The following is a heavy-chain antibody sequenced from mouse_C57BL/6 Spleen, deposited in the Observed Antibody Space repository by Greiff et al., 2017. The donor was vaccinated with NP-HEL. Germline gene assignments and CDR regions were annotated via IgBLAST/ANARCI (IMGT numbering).Heavy chain of an antibody. CDR2: IRSKSNNYAT. J-gene: IGHJ2*01. D-gene: IGHD1-1*01. CDR3: VRGYGSSPYYFDY. CDR1: GFSFNTYA. Sequence: EVKLMESGGGLVQPKGSLKLSCAASGFSFNTYAMNWVRQPPGQGLEWVARIRSKSNNYATYYADSVKDRFTISRDDSESMLYLQMNNLKTEDTAMYYCVRGYGSSPYYFDYWGQGTTLTVSS. V-gene: IGHV10-1*01.